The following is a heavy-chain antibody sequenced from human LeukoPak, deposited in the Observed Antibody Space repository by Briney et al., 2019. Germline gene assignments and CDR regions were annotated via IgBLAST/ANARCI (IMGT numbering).Heavy chain of an antibody. CDR1: GFTFDDYA. V-gene: IGHV3-9*01. CDR3: AKDLVGLLPGYSYGFDY. J-gene: IGHJ4*02. Sequence: PGGSLRLSCAASGFTFDDYAMHWVRQAPGKGLEWVSGISWNSGSIGYADSVKGRFTISRDNAKNSLYLQMNSLRAEDTALYYCAKDLVGLLPGYSYGFDYWGQGTLVTVSS. CDR2: ISWNSGSI. D-gene: IGHD5-18*01.